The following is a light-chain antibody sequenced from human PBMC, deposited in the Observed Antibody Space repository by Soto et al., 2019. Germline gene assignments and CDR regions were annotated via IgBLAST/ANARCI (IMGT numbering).Light chain of an antibody. V-gene: IGKV3-20*01. CDR2: GAS. J-gene: IGKJ4*01. CDR1: QTVSSSY. Sequence: EIVLTQSPGTLSLSPGERATLSCRASQTVSSSYLAWYQQKPGQAPRLLIYGASTRATGIPGRFSGSASGTDFTLTISRLEPEDFAVYFCRQYGRSLGSAFGGGTKVEIK. CDR3: RQYGRSLGSA.